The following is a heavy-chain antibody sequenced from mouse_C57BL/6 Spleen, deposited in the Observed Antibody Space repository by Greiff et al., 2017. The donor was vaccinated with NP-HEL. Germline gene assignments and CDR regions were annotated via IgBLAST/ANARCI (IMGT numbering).Heavy chain of an antibody. V-gene: IGHV1-76*01. CDR2: IYPGSGNT. CDR3: ARSIYDGYYYAMDY. D-gene: IGHD2-3*01. J-gene: IGHJ4*01. Sequence: QVHVKQSGAELVRPEASVKLSCKASGYTFTDYYINWVKQRPGQGLEWIARIYPGSGNTYYNEKFKGKATLTAEKSSSTAYMQLSSLTSEDSAVYFCARSIYDGYYYAMDYWGQGTSVTVSS. CDR1: GYTFTDYY.